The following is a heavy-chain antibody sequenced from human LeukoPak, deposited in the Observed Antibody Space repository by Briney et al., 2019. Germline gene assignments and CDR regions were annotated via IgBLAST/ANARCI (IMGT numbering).Heavy chain of an antibody. D-gene: IGHD2-2*01. CDR2: INPSGGST. V-gene: IGHV1-46*01. Sequence: ASVKVSCKASGYTFTSYDINWVRQATGQGLEWMGIINPSGGSTSYAQKFQGRVTMTRDTSTSTVYMELSSLRPEDTAVYYCARDPLPTYQLPEGFDYWGQGTLVTVSS. CDR1: GYTFTSYD. CDR3: ARDPLPTYQLPEGFDY. J-gene: IGHJ4*02.